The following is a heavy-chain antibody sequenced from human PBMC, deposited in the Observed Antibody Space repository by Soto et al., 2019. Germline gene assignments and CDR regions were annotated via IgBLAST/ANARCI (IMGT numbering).Heavy chain of an antibody. D-gene: IGHD3-3*02. V-gene: IGHV5-10-1*01. CDR2: IDPSDSYT. CDR3: ARHLWLTPFLNGMDV. Sequence: GESLKISCKGSGYSFTSYWISWVRQMPGKGLEWMGRIDPSDSYTNYSPSFQGHVTISADKSISTAYLQWSSLKASDTAMYYCARHLWLTPFLNGMDVWGQGTTVTGSS. J-gene: IGHJ6*02. CDR1: GYSFTSYW.